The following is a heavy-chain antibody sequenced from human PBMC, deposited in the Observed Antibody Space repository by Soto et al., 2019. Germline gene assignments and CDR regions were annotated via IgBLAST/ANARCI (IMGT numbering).Heavy chain of an antibody. CDR2: IYWDDDK. D-gene: IGHD3-10*01. CDR1: GFSLSTSGVG. CDR3: AHRGYYGSGSCFDY. J-gene: IGHJ4*02. Sequence: SGPTLANPTQTLTLTCTFSGFSLSTSGVGVGWIRQPPGKALEWLALIYWDDDKRYSPSLKSRLTITKDISKNQVVLTMTNMDPVDTATYYCAHRGYYGSGSCFDYWGQGTLVTVSS. V-gene: IGHV2-5*02.